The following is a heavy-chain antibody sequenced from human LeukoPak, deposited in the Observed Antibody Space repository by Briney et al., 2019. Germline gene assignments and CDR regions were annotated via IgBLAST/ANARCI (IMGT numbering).Heavy chain of an antibody. Sequence: PGGSLRLSCADSGFTVSSNYMRWVRQAPGKGLEWVSVIYGGSNNTHYADSVKGRFTISRDNSRNTVYLHMDSLRAGDTATYYCAREFRQTYSSGWSLDYWGQGTLVTVSS. J-gene: IGHJ4*02. CDR1: GFTVSSNY. V-gene: IGHV3-53*01. CDR2: IYGGSNNT. D-gene: IGHD6-19*01. CDR3: AREFRQTYSSGWSLDY.